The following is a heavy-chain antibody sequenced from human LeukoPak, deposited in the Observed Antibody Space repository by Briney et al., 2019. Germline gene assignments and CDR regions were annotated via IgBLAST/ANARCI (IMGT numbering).Heavy chain of an antibody. CDR2: INHSGST. J-gene: IGHJ6*02. CDR1: GGSFSGYY. CDR3: ARGSRRAARLADYYYGMDV. V-gene: IGHV4-34*01. Sequence: QTSETLSLTCAVYGGSFSGYYWSWIRQPPGKGLEWIGEINHSGSTNYNPSLKSRVTISVDTSKNQFSLKLSSVTAADTAVYYCARGSRRAARLADYYYGMDVWGQGTTVTVSS. D-gene: IGHD6-6*01.